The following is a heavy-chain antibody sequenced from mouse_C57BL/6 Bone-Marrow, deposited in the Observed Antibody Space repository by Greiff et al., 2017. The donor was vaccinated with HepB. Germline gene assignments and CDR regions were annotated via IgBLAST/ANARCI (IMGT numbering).Heavy chain of an antibody. CDR2: IDPSDSYT. Sequence: QVQLQQSGAELVKPGASVKLSCKASGYTFTSYWMQWVKQRPGQGLEWIGEIDPSDSYTNYNQKFKGKATLTVDTSSSTAYMQLSSLTSEDSAVYYCARALPDYWGQGTTLTVSS. CDR1: GYTFTSYW. J-gene: IGHJ2*01. V-gene: IGHV1-50*01. CDR3: ARALPDY.